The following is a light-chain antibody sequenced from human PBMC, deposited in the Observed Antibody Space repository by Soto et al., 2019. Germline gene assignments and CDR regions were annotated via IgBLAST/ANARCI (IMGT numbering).Light chain of an antibody. J-gene: IGKJ1*01. CDR1: HSLLHSNGYNY. CDR3: MQALQTPWT. V-gene: IGKV2-28*01. Sequence: IVMTPSPLSLPGTPGEPASISDTSSHSLLHSNGYNYLDWYLQKPGQSPQLLIYLGSNRASGVPDRFSGSGSGTDFTLKISRVEAEDVGVYYCMQALQTPWTFGQGTKVDIK. CDR2: LGS.